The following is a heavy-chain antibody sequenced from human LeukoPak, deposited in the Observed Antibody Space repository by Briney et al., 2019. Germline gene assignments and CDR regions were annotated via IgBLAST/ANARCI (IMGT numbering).Heavy chain of an antibody. CDR3: AKDRTGYSSGWYWYFDY. J-gene: IGHJ4*02. CDR2: IRYDGSNK. V-gene: IGHV3-30*02. D-gene: IGHD6-19*01. CDR1: GFTFSSYG. Sequence: GGSLRLSCAASGFTFSSYGMHWVRQAPGKGLEWVAFIRYDGSNKYYADSVKGRFTISRDNSKNTLYLQMNNLRAEDTAVYYCAKDRTGYSSGWYWYFDYWGQGSLVTVSS.